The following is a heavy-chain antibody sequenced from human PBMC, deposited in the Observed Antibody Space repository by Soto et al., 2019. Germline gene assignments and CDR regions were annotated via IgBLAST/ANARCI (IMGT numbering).Heavy chain of an antibody. J-gene: IGHJ4*02. CDR1: GESISSSSYY. D-gene: IGHD2-21*02. V-gene: IGHV4-39*01. CDR3: ARQRTTVVTQAYFDH. CDR2: IYYSGRT. Sequence: KSSETLSLTCIVSGESISSSSYYWGWIRQPPGKGLEWIGSIYYSGRTYYNPSFKSRVTISIDTSKNQFSLKLSSVTATDTAVYYCARQRTTVVTQAYFDHWGQGALVTVS.